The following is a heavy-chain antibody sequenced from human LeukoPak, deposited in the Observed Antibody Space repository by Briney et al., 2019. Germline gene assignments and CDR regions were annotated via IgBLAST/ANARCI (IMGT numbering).Heavy chain of an antibody. CDR3: ARDPRMYYDFWSGYSPGYYGMDV. CDR1: GFTFSSYG. CDR2: IWYDGSNK. Sequence: GGSLRLSCAASGFTFSSYGMHWVRQAPGKGLEWVAVIWYDGSNKYYADSVKGRFTISRDNSKNTLYLQMNSLRAEDTAVYSCARDPRMYYDFWSGYSPGYYGMDVWGQGTLVTVSS. J-gene: IGHJ6*02. D-gene: IGHD3-3*01. V-gene: IGHV3-33*01.